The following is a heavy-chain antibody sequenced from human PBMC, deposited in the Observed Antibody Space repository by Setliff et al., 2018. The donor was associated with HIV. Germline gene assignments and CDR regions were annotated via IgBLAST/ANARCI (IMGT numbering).Heavy chain of an antibody. Sequence: GGSLRLSCAASGSIFSNYAMQWVRQAPGKGLEWVAAITSDGSNEYYADSVKGRFTISRDNSKNTLYVQMNSLRVEDTAVYYCARDQLAMVRRNGMDVWGQGTTVTVSS. CDR1: GSIFSNYA. D-gene: IGHD3-10*01. CDR3: ARDQLAMVRRNGMDV. J-gene: IGHJ6*02. V-gene: IGHV3-30*04. CDR2: ITSDGSNE.